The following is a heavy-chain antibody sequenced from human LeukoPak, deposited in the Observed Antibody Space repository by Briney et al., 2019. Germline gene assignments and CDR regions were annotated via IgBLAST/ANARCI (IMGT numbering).Heavy chain of an antibody. V-gene: IGHV3-33*01. J-gene: IGHJ4*02. Sequence: GGSLRLSCAASEFTFSSYGMHWVRQAPGKGLEWVAVIWYDGSNKYYADSVKGRFTISRDNSKNTLYLQMNSLRAEDTAVYYCARERTGGYRTFDYWGQGTLVTVSS. D-gene: IGHD3/OR15-3a*01. CDR2: IWYDGSNK. CDR3: ARERTGGYRTFDY. CDR1: EFTFSSYG.